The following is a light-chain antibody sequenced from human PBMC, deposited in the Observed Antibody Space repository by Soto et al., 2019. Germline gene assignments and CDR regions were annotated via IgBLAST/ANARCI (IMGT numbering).Light chain of an antibody. Sequence: IVLTQSPGTLSLSPGERATLSCRASQSVSSSYFAWYQQKPGQAPRLLIYGASNRATGITDRFSGSGSGTDFTLSISRLETEDCAVYYCQQDGSSRLTFGGGTKVEIK. CDR1: QSVSSSY. CDR2: GAS. J-gene: IGKJ4*01. V-gene: IGKV3-20*01. CDR3: QQDGSSRLT.